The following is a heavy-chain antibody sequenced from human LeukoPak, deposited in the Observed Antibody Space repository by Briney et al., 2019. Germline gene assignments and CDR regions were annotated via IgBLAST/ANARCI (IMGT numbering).Heavy chain of an antibody. D-gene: IGHD3-22*01. Sequence: TPSETLSLTCTVSGGSISSSSYYWGWIRQPPGKGLEWIGSIYYSGSTYYNPSLKSRVTISLDTSKNQLSLNLSSVTAADTAAYYCARHLYSDSSTYYYVPCYFDYWGQGTLVTVSS. J-gene: IGHJ4*02. CDR3: ARHLYSDSSTYYYVPCYFDY. CDR1: GGSISSSSYY. CDR2: IYYSGST. V-gene: IGHV4-39*01.